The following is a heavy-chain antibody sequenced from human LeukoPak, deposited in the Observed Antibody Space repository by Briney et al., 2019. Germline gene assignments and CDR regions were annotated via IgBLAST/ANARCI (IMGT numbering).Heavy chain of an antibody. CDR2: IYTSGST. Sequence: PSETLSLTCTVSGGSISSGSYYWSWIRQPAGKGLEWIGRIYTSGSTNYNPSLKSRVTISVDTSKNQFSLKLSSVTAADTAVYYCARSFQGYDSSGYYSWYFDLWGRGTLVTVSS. CDR3: ARSFQGYDSSGYYSWYFDL. V-gene: IGHV4-61*02. J-gene: IGHJ2*01. CDR1: GGSISSGSYY. D-gene: IGHD3-22*01.